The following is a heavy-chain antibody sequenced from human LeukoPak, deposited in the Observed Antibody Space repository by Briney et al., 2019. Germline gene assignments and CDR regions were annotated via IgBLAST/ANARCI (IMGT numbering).Heavy chain of an antibody. Sequence: GGSLRLSCAASGFTFSSYAMHWVRQAPGKGLEWVAVISYDGSNKYYADSVKGRFTISRDNSKNTLYLQMNSLRAEDTAVYYCVYYDSPAADWGQRTLITVSS. CDR3: VYYDSPAAD. CDR2: ISYDGSNK. CDR1: GFTFSSYA. V-gene: IGHV3-30-3*01. D-gene: IGHD3-22*01. J-gene: IGHJ4*02.